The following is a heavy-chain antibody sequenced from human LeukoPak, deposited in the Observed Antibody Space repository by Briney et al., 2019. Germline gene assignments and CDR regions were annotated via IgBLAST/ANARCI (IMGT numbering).Heavy chain of an antibody. Sequence: GGSLRLSCAASGFTFSSYAMHWVRQAPGKGLEWVAVISYDGSNKYYADSVKGRFTISRDNSKNTLYLQMNSLRAEDTAVYCCARGYYGSGSFEDVWGQGTTVTVSS. CDR1: GFTFSSYA. V-gene: IGHV3-30*04. CDR3: ARGYYGSGSFEDV. CDR2: ISYDGSNK. D-gene: IGHD3-10*01. J-gene: IGHJ6*02.